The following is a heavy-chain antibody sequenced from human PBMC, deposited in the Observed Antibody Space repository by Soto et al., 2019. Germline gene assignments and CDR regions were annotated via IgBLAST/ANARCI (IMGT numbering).Heavy chain of an antibody. J-gene: IGHJ3*02. CDR3: ARDAKYSSSSTAFDI. V-gene: IGHV4-34*01. CDR2: INHSGST. D-gene: IGHD6-6*01. CDR1: GGSFSGYY. Sequence: SETLSLTCAVYGGSFSGYYWSWIRQPPGKGLEWIGEINHSGSTNYNPSLKSRVTISVDTSKNQFSLKLSSVTAADTAVYYCARDAKYSSSSTAFDIWGQGTMVTVSS.